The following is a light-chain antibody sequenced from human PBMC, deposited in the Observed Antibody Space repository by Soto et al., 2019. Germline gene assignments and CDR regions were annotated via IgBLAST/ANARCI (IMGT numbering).Light chain of an antibody. J-gene: IGKJ1*01. V-gene: IGKV1-5*02. Sequence: QMFQYPSTLSASVGDKVPIICRASQSISVWLAWYQQKPGTAPKVLIYHASNLQSGVPSRFSGSGSGTEFTLTFSSLQPDDFATYYCQQYNSYSFGQGTKVDIK. CDR3: QQYNSYS. CDR2: HAS. CDR1: QSISVW.